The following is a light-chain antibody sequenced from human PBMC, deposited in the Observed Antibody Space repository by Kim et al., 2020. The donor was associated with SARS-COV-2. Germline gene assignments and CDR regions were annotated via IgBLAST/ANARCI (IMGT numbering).Light chain of an antibody. J-gene: IGKJ1*01. CDR2: TAS. V-gene: IGKV3-15*01. Sequence: EIVMTQSPATLSVSPGEGVTLSCRASQSISTNLGWYQQKPGQAPRLLIYTASTRATGIPARFSGSGSGTEFTLTISSLQSEDFAVYCCQQYYVWPWTSGQGTKVDFK. CDR1: QSISTN. CDR3: QQYYVWPWT.